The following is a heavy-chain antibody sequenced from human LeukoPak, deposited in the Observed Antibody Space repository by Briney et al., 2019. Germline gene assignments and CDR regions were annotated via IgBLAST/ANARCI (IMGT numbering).Heavy chain of an antibody. D-gene: IGHD3-10*01. CDR3: AKDRGYYGSGGDY. J-gene: IGHJ4*02. V-gene: IGHV3-33*06. CDR1: GFTFSSYG. CDR2: IWYDGSYK. Sequence: AGSLRLSCAASGFTFSSYGMHWVRQAPGKGLEWVAVIWYDGSYKYYADSVKGRFTISRDNSKNTLYLQMNSLRAEDTAVYYCAKDRGYYGSGGDYWGQGTLVTVSS.